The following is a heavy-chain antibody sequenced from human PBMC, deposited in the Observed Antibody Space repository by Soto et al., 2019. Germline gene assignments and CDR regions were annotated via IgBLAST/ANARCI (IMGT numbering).Heavy chain of an antibody. V-gene: IGHV4-38-2*01. J-gene: IGHJ4*02. CDR2: IYHSGST. D-gene: IGHD3-10*01. Sequence: SETLSLTCAVSGYSISSGYYWGWIRQPPGKGLEWIGSIYHSGSTYYNPSLKSRVTISVDTSKNQFSLELSSVTAADTAVYYCARVGLRFGELTDYWGQGTLVTVSS. CDR3: ARVGLRFGELTDY. CDR1: GYSISSGYY.